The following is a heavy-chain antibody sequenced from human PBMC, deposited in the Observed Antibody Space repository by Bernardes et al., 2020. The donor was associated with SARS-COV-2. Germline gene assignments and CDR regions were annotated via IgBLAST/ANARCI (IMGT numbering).Heavy chain of an antibody. Sequence: SVKVSCKASGYTFTGYYMHWVRQAPGQGLEWMGWINPNSGGTNYAQKFQGRVTMTRDTSISTAYMELSRLRSDDTAVYYCARVPIHCSSTSCHTPYFDYWGQGTLVTVSS. CDR1: GYTFTGYY. CDR3: ARVPIHCSSTSCHTPYFDY. J-gene: IGHJ4*02. CDR2: INPNSGGT. D-gene: IGHD2-2*02. V-gene: IGHV1-2*02.